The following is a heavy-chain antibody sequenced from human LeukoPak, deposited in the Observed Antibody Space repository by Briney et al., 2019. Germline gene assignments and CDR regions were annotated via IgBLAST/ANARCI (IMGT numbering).Heavy chain of an antibody. Sequence: GGSLRLSCAASGFTFRTFSMNWVRQAPGKGLEWLSYISSGSSPIYYADSVKGRFTISRDDAQNLVYLQMDSLRAEDTAVYYCATYTHWVAGDVWGHGTTVTVSS. V-gene: IGHV3-48*04. CDR3: ATYTHWVAGDV. CDR2: ISSGSSPI. J-gene: IGHJ6*02. CDR1: GFTFRTFS. D-gene: IGHD3-16*01.